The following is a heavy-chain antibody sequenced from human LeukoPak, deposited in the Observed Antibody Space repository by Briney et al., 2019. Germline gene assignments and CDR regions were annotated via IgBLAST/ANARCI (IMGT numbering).Heavy chain of an antibody. J-gene: IGHJ4*02. CDR3: ARRRKNPTYRNYEYYFDY. CDR1: GRSISSSSDL. Sequence: SETLSLPCTVSGRSISSSSDLWRWIRQPPGRGLESIGRFYYSGSSYYNPSIKSRVTIAVDTSKNKFSLRLSSVTAADTAVYYCARRRKNPTYRNYEYYFDYWGQGTLVTVSS. V-gene: IGHV4-39*01. D-gene: IGHD4-11*01. CDR2: FYYSGSS.